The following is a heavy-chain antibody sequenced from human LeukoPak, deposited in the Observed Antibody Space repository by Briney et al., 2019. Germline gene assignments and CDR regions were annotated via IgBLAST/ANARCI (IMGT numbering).Heavy chain of an antibody. CDR2: MNPNSGNT. CDR1: GYNFINYE. V-gene: IGHV1-8*03. D-gene: IGHD4-17*01. CDR3: ARQDLTVTTFDYYYYMDV. J-gene: IGHJ6*03. Sequence: ASVKVSCKASGYNFINYEINWVRQAPGQGLEWMGWMNPNSGNTGYAQNFQGRVTITRNISISTAYMELSSLRSEDTAVYYCARQDLTVTTFDYYYYMDVWGKGTTVTISS.